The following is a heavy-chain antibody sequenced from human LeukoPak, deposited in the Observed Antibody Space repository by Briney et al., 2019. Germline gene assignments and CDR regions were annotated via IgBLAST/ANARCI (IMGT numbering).Heavy chain of an antibody. V-gene: IGHV3-9*03. D-gene: IGHD1-26*01. J-gene: IGHJ4*02. CDR3: AKGQGGSYQMTFDY. CDR1: GFTFDDYA. Sequence: GGSLRLSCAASGFTFDDYAMHWVRQAPGKGLEWVSGISWNSGSIGYADSVKGRFTISRDNAKNSLYLQMNSLRAEDMALYYCAKGQGGSYQMTFDYWGQGTLVTVSS. CDR2: ISWNSGSI.